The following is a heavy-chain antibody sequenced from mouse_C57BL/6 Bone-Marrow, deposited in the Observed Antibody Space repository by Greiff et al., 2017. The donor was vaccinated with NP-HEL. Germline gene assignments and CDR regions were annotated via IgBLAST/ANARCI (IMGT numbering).Heavy chain of an antibody. D-gene: IGHD1-1*01. J-gene: IGHJ3*01. V-gene: IGHV2-2*01. CDR3: ARQGYGSSYGFAY. CDR1: GFSLTSYG. CDR2: IWSGGST. Sequence: QVQLQQSGPGLVQPSQSLSITCTVSGFSLTSYGVHWVRQSPGKGLEWLGVIWSGGSTDYNAAFISRLSISKDNSKSQVFFKMNSLQADDTAIYYCARQGYGSSYGFAYWGQGTLVTVSA.